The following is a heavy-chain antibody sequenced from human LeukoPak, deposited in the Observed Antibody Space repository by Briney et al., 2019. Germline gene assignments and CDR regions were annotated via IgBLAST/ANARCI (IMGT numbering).Heavy chain of an antibody. J-gene: IGHJ4*02. V-gene: IGHV3-30*18. D-gene: IGHD5-18*01. CDR3: AKAAKEYSYGPFDY. Sequence: GSLRLSCAASGFTFSSYGMHWVRQAPGKGLEWVAVISYDGSNKYYADSVKGRFTISRDNSKNTLYLQMNSLRAEDTAVYYCAKAAKEYSYGPFDYWGQGTLVTVSS. CDR2: ISYDGSNK. CDR1: GFTFSSYG.